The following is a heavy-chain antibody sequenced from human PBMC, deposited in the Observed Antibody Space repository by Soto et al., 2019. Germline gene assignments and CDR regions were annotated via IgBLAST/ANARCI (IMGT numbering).Heavy chain of an antibody. CDR3: AKDRGIIVKAGDAFDV. Sequence: EVQLMESGGGLVQPGGYLSLSCASSGFTLSMSAVNWVRQAPGKGLEWVSYISDSGDRTYYADSVKGRFTISRDRSKNTVSFQMDSLRAEDTAVYYCAKDRGIIVKAGDAFDVWGQGTKVTVSS. CDR2: ISDSGDRT. D-gene: IGHD3-16*02. CDR1: GFTLSMSA. J-gene: IGHJ3*01. V-gene: IGHV3-23*01.